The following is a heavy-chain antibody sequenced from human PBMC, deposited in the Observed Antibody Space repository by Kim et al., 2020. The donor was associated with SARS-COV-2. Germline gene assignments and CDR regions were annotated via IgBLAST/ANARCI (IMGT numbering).Heavy chain of an antibody. CDR2: IKDKTDGGTT. CDR1: GFTFSNAW. CDR3: VTGTKRITMIWGVSRG. V-gene: IGHV3-15*01. J-gene: IGHJ4*02. D-gene: IGHD3-10*01. Sequence: GGSLRLSCAASGFTFSNAWMSWVRQAPGKGLEWVGRIKDKTDGGTTDYAAPVKGRFTISRDDSKNTLYLQMNSLKTEDTAVYYCVTGTKRITMIWGVSRGWGQGTLVTVSS.